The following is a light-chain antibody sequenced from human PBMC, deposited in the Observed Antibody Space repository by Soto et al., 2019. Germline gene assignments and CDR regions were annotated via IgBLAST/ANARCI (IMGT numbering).Light chain of an antibody. CDR1: SSNIGAGYD. CDR2: GNN. CDR3: QSYATGLSVLYV. Sequence: QSVLTQPPSVSGAPGQRVTISCTGSSSNIGAGYDVHWYQQLPGTAPKLLIYGNNNRPSGVPDRFSGSKSGTSASLAVTGLQAEDEADYYCQSYATGLSVLYVFGTGTKLTFL. V-gene: IGLV1-40*01. J-gene: IGLJ1*01.